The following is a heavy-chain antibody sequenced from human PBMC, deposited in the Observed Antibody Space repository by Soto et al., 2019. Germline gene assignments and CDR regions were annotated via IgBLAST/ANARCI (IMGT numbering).Heavy chain of an antibody. Sequence: VASVKVSCKASGYSFTSLDINWVRQTAGQGLEWMGWMQPSTGRTGYAQKFQGRVTMTRDTSINTAYMELTTLTSDDTAFYYCARGVSAGVDYWGQGXLVTVSS. CDR3: ARGVSAGVDY. J-gene: IGHJ4*02. CDR1: GYSFTSLD. V-gene: IGHV1-8*01. CDR2: MQPSTGRT. D-gene: IGHD1-26*01.